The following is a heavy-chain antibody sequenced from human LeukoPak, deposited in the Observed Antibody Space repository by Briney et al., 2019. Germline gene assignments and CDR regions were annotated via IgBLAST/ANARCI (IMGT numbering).Heavy chain of an antibody. D-gene: IGHD6-19*01. CDR2: IWYDGSNK. V-gene: IGHV3-33*01. CDR3: ARPIAVAGTSTPLDY. CDR1: GFTFKSIG. J-gene: IGHJ4*02. Sequence: GGSLRFSGAGSGFTFKSIGMHWAGPAPGKGLGGLAVIWYDGSNKYYADSVKGRFTISRDNSKNTLYLQMNSLRAEDTAVYYCARPIAVAGTSTPLDYWGQGTLVTVSS.